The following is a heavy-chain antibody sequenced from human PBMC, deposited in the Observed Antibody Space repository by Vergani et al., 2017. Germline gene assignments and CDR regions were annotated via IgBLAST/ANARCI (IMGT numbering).Heavy chain of an antibody. CDR3: VGGSSSTFDF. V-gene: IGHV1-8*01. CDR2: MSPNSGNT. D-gene: IGHD6-6*01. Sequence: QVQLVQSGAEVRKPGASVKVSCKASGYTFIHYDISWVRQASGQGLEWMGWMSPNSGNTGYAQMLQGIITIIRDTSISTAFMELSSLASDDTALYYCVGGSSSTFDFWGQGTLVTVSS. CDR1: GYTFIHYD. J-gene: IGHJ4*02.